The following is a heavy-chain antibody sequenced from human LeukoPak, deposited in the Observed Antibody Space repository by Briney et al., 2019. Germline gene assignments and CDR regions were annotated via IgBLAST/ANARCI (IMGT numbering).Heavy chain of an antibody. V-gene: IGHV3-72*01. CDR3: ARDLRGDGVVVVAASRIDY. CDR1: GFTFSDHY. CDR2: TRNKVNSYAT. Sequence: GGSLRLSCAASGFTFSDHYMDWVRQAPGKGLEWIGRTRNKVNSYATEYAASVRGRFTISRDNAKNSLYLQMNSLRAEDTAVYYCARDLRGDGVVVVAASRIDYWGQGTLVTVSS. D-gene: IGHD2-15*01. J-gene: IGHJ4*02.